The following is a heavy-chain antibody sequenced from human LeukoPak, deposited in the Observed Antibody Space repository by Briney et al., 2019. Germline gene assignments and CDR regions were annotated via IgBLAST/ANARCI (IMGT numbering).Heavy chain of an antibody. Sequence: VASVKVSCKASGYTFTSYGISWVRQAPGQGLEWMGWISAYNGNTNYAQKLQGRVTMTTDTSTSTAYMELRSLRSDDTAVYYCARIIDCGGDCYYFDYWGQGTLVTVSS. D-gene: IGHD2-21*02. CDR2: ISAYNGNT. CDR1: GYTFTSYG. CDR3: ARIIDCGGDCYYFDY. V-gene: IGHV1-18*01. J-gene: IGHJ4*02.